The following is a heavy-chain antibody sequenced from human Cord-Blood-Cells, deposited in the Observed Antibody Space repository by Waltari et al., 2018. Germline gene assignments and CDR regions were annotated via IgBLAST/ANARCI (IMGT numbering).Heavy chain of an antibody. CDR2: IYSGGST. D-gene: IGHD2-8*01. CDR3: ARGGGTKGAFDI. V-gene: IGHV3-53*02. J-gene: IGHJ3*02. Sequence: EVQLVETGGGLLQPGGSLRLACAASGFTVSSTSMLWFRQAPGKGLEWVSVIYSGGSTYYADSVKGRFTISRDNSKNTLYLQMNSLRAEDTAVYYCARGGGTKGAFDIWGQGTMVTVSS. CDR1: GFTVSSTS.